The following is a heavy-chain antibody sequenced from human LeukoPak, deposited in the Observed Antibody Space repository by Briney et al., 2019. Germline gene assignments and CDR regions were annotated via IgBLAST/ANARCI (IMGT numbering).Heavy chain of an antibody. CDR3: ARGLQTGYSSGWYYFDY. CDR2: INHSGST. D-gene: IGHD6-19*01. V-gene: IGHV4-30-2*01. J-gene: IGHJ4*02. CDR1: GGSISSGGYY. Sequence: PSQTLSLTCAVSGGSISSGGYYWSWIRQPPGKGLEWIGEINHSGSTNYNPSLKSRVTITVDTSKNQFSLKLSSVTAADTAVYYCARGLQTGYSSGWYYFDYWGQGTLVTASS.